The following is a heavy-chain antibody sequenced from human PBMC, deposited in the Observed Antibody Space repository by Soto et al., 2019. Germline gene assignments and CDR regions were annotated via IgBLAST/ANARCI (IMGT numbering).Heavy chain of an antibody. CDR1: GFTFSSYD. CDR2: IRGSADST. Sequence: PGGSLRLSCAASGFTFSSYDMSWVRQPPGEGLEWVSAIRGSADSTYYADSVKGQFTISRDNSKNTLYLQMSSLRADDTAVYYCAKGRHNIAARTHFGNWFDPWGQGTLVTVSS. J-gene: IGHJ5*02. V-gene: IGHV3-23*01. CDR3: AKGRHNIAARTHFGNWFDP. D-gene: IGHD6-6*01.